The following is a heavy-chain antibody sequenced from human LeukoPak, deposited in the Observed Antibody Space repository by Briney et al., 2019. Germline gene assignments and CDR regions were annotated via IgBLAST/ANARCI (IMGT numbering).Heavy chain of an antibody. D-gene: IGHD6-13*01. CDR2: MNPNSGNT. J-gene: IGHJ4*02. CDR1: GYTFTSYD. CDR3: ARRIAAAGTVFDY. V-gene: IGHV1-8*03. Sequence: ASVKVSCTASGYTFTSYDINWVRQATGQGLEWMGWMNPNSGNTGYAQKFQGRVTITRNTSISTAYMELSSLRSEDTAVYYCARRIAAAGTVFDYWGQGTLVTVSS.